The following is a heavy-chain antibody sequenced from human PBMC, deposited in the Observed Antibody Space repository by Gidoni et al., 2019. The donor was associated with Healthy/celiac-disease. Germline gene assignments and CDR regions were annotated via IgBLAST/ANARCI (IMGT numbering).Heavy chain of an antibody. CDR2: INLSGST. CDR3: ARGRGTTNGGAPGY. V-gene: IGHV4-34*01. J-gene: IGHJ4*02. D-gene: IGHD1-1*01. CDR1: GGSFSGYD. Sequence: QVQLQQWGAGLLKPSETLSLTCAVYGGSFSGYDWSWIRQPPGKGLEWIGEINLSGSTNYNPSLKSRVTISVDTSKNQFSLKLSSVTAADTAVYYCARGRGTTNGGAPGYWGQGTLVTVSS.